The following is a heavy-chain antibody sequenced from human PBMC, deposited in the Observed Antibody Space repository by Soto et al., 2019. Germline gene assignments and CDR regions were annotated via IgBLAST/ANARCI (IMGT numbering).Heavy chain of an antibody. D-gene: IGHD1-26*01. CDR1: GGTFSSYA. CDR2: IIPIFGTA. CDR3: ARVGERGYLWDLPFSNYFDY. J-gene: IGHJ4*02. Sequence: QVQLVQSGAEVKKPGSSVKVSCKASGGTFSSYAISWVRQAPGQGLEWMGGIIPIFGTANYAQKFQGRVTITADESTSTAYMELSSLRAEDTAVYFCARVGERGYLWDLPFSNYFDYWGQGPLVTVSS. V-gene: IGHV1-69*01.